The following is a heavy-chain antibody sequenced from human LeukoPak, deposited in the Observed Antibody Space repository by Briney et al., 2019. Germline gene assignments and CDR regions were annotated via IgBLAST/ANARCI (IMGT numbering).Heavy chain of an antibody. V-gene: IGHV3-74*01. J-gene: IGHJ4*02. CDR3: SVVVAATPK. Sequence: GGSLRLSCAASGFSFSSYWMHWVRQAPGKGLVWVSRIYTDGSSTGYADSVKGRFTISRDNAKNTLYLQMSSLRAEDTAVYYCSVVVAATPKWGQGTLVTVSS. CDR2: IYTDGSST. D-gene: IGHD2-15*01. CDR1: GFSFSSYW.